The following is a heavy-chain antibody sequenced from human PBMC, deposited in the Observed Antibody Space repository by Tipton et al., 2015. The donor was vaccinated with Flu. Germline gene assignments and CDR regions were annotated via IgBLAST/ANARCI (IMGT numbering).Heavy chain of an antibody. Sequence: SLRLSCKGSGFGFGDHALTWVRQTPGKGLERVGFIRSTAYGGTAEYAASVKGRFTMSRDDFRSIAFLHMNSLISEDSGVYYCTRNAYTSDYYYGSGMGGLRMDVWGPGTTVTISS. J-gene: IGHJ6*02. CDR2: IRSTAYGGTA. V-gene: IGHV3-49*04. CDR1: GFGFGDHA. CDR3: TRNAYTSDYYYGSGMGGLRMDV. D-gene: IGHD3-10*01.